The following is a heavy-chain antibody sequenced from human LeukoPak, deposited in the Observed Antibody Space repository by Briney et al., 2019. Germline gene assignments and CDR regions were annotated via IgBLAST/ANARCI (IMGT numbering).Heavy chain of an antibody. V-gene: IGHV3-64*01. J-gene: IGHJ3*02. D-gene: IGHD3-16*01. Sequence: PGGSLRLSCAASGFTFRSFWMHWVRQAPGKGLEYVSAISENGDRIYYANSVKGRFTNSRDNSKNTLYLQMDSLRDEDTAVYYCARDGVGGWAFDIWGQGTMVTVSS. CDR2: ISENGDRI. CDR3: ARDGVGGWAFDI. CDR1: GFTFRSFW.